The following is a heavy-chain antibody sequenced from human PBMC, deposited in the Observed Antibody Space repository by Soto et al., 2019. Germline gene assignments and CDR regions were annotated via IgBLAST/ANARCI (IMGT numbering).Heavy chain of an antibody. CDR3: ARDMVRAPGGY. CDR2: ISGSGAGT. CDR1: GFTFSSFA. J-gene: IGHJ4*02. D-gene: IGHD3-10*01. V-gene: IGHV3-23*01. Sequence: GGSLRLSCAASGFTFSSFALSWVRQAPGKGLEWVSAISGSGAGTDYADSVKGRFTISRDNSKNSLYLQMNSLRAEDTAVYYCARDMVRAPGGYWGQGTLVTVSS.